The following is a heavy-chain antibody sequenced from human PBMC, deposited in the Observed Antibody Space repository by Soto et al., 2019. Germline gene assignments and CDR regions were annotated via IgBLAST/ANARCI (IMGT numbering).Heavy chain of an antibody. V-gene: IGHV3-23*01. D-gene: IGHD6-6*01. CDR3: AKRISSSSPNDY. Sequence: EVQLLESGGGLVQSGGSLRLSCGTSGFTFSSYAMNWVRQAPGKGLEWVSSISGSGLSTYYADSVKGRFTISRDNSKNTLFLEMNSLRADDTAVYYCAKRISSSSPNDYCGQGTLVTVSS. J-gene: IGHJ4*02. CDR2: ISGSGLST. CDR1: GFTFSSYA.